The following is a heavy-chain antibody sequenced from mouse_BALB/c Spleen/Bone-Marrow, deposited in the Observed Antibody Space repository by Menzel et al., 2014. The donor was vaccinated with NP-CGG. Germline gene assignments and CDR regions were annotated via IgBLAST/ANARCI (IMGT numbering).Heavy chain of an antibody. V-gene: IGHV5-4*02. CDR1: GFTFSDYY. Sequence: EVKVEESGGGLVKPGGSLKLSCAAPGFTFSDYYMYWVRQTPEKRLEWVAIISDGGSYTYYPDSVKGRFTISRDNAKNNLYLQMSSLKSEDTAMYYCARVSYDYFDYWGQGTTLTVSS. CDR3: ARVSYDYFDY. J-gene: IGHJ2*01. CDR2: ISDGGSYT. D-gene: IGHD2-4*01.